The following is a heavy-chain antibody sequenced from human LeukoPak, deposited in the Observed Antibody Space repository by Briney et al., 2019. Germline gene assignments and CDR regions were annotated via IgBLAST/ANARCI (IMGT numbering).Heavy chain of an antibody. V-gene: IGHV4-39*07. D-gene: IGHD5-24*01. CDR3: ARVGTKMATSYFDY. CDR2: IYYSGST. J-gene: IGHJ4*02. Sequence: PSETLSLTCTVSGGSISSSSYYWGWIRQPPGKGLEWIGSIYYSGSTYYNPSLKSRVTISVDTSKNQFSLKLSSVTAADTAVYYCARVGTKMATSYFDYWGQGTLVTVSS. CDR1: GGSISSSSYY.